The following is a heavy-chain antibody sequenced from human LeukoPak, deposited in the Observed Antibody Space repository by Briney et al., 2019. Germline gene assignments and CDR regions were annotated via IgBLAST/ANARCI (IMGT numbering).Heavy chain of an antibody. CDR3: ARGPWVVRDY. Sequence: SETLSLTCAVYGGSFSGYYWSWIRKPPGKGLEWIGEINHSGSTNYNPSLKSRVTISVDTSKNQFSLKLSSVTAADTAVYYCARGPWVVRDYWGQGTLVTVSS. CDR2: INHSGST. J-gene: IGHJ4*02. CDR1: GGSFSGYY. D-gene: IGHD6-6*01. V-gene: IGHV4-34*01.